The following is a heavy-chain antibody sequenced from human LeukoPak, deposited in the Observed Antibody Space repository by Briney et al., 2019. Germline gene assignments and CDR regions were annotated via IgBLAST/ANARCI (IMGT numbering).Heavy chain of an antibody. CDR1: GFTFNNAW. V-gene: IGHV3-15*01. J-gene: IGHJ4*02. CDR2: IKSKTDGGTT. Sequence: KPGGSLRLSCAASGFTFNNAWMSWVRQAPGKGLEWVGRIKSKTDGGTTDYAAPVKGRFTISRDDSKNTLYLHMNSLNTEDTAVYYCTSGGDCRTTSCYSDWGQGTLVTVSS. CDR3: TSGGDCRTTSCYSD. D-gene: IGHD2-2*02.